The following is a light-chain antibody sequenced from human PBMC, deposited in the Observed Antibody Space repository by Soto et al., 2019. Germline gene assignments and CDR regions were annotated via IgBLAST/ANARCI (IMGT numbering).Light chain of an antibody. V-gene: IGKV3-20*01. CDR2: AAS. CDR3: QQYGSSPRT. CDR1: QSVSSSL. J-gene: IGKJ1*01. Sequence: EIVLTQSPGTLSLSPGERATLSCRASQSVSSSLLAWYQQKPGQAPRLLIYAASSRATGIPDRFSGSESGTDFTLTISRLEPEDFAMYYCQQYGSSPRTFGQGTKVEIK.